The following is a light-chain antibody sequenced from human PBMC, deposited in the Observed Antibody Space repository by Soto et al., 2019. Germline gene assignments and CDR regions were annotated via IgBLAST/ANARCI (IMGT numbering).Light chain of an antibody. CDR2: DVS. CDR1: SSDVGGYNY. V-gene: IGLV2-14*01. CDR3: SSYTSSSTLRV. J-gene: IGLJ2*01. Sequence: QLVLTQPASVSGSPGQSITISCTGTSSDVGGYNYVSWYQQHPGKAPKLMIYDVSNRPSGVSNRSSGSKSGNTASLTISGLQAEDEADYYCSSYTSSSTLRVFGGGTKLTVL.